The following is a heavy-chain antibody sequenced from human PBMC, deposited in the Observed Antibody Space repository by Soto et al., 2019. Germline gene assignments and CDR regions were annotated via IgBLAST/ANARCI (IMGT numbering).Heavy chain of an antibody. J-gene: IGHJ1*01. CDR2: INHSGST. CDR1: GGSFSGYY. Sequence: QVQLQQWGAGLLKPSETLSLTCAVYGGSFSGYYWSWIRQPPGKGLEWIGEINHSGSTNYNPSLKSRVTISVDTSKHQFSLKLSSVTAADTAVYYCARGLGSSGTYEYFQHWGQGTLVTVSS. D-gene: IGHD6-19*01. V-gene: IGHV4-34*01. CDR3: ARGLGSSGTYEYFQH.